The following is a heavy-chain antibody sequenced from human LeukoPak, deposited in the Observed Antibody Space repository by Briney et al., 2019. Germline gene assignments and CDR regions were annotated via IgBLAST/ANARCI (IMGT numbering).Heavy chain of an antibody. CDR3: AKDLKLEGYRYFDY. D-gene: IGHD5-18*01. CDR2: IAYDGSKI. V-gene: IGHV3-30*02. J-gene: IGHJ4*02. Sequence: AGGSLRLSCAASRFSFSSYGIHWVRQAPGKGLEWVAFIAYDGSKIYYAESVKGRFTISRDNSRNTLYLQMNSLRAEDTAVYYCAKDLKLEGYRYFDYWGQGTLVTVSS. CDR1: RFSFSSYG.